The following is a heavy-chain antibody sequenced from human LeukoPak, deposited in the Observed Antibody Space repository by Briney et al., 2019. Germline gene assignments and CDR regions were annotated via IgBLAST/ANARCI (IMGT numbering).Heavy chain of an antibody. J-gene: IGHJ2*01. CDR2: IYYSGST. CDR3: AREFPRYFDL. V-gene: IGHV4-59*01. Sequence: TSETLSFTCTVSGGSISSYYWSWIRQPPGKGLEWIGYIYYSGSTNYNPSLKSRVTISVDTSKNQFSLKLSSVTAADTAVYYCAREFPRYFDLWGRGTLVTVSS. CDR1: GGSISSYY.